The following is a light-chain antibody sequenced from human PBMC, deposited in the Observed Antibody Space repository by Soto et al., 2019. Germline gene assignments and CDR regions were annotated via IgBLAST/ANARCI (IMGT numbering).Light chain of an antibody. CDR2: LEGSGSY. Sequence: QPVLTQSSSASASLGSSVKLTCTLSSGHNNYIIAWHQQQPGKAPRYLMKLEGSGSYNKGSGVPDRFSGSSSGADRYLTISSLQFEDETDYYCETWDSNTRVFGGGTKLTVL. V-gene: IGLV4-60*02. J-gene: IGLJ3*02. CDR1: SGHNNYI. CDR3: ETWDSNTRV.